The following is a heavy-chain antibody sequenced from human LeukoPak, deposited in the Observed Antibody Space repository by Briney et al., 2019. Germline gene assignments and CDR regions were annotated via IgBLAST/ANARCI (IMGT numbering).Heavy chain of an antibody. CDR3: ARGVKNGPKQWEQLYYFDY. Sequence: SETLSLTCAVYGGSFSGYYWSWIRQPPGKRLEWIGEINHSGSTNYNPSLKSRVTISVDTSKNQFSLKLSSVTAADTAVYYCARGVKNGPKQWEQLYYFDYWGQGTLVTVSS. J-gene: IGHJ4*02. D-gene: IGHD1-26*01. CDR1: GGSFSGYY. CDR2: INHSGST. V-gene: IGHV4-34*01.